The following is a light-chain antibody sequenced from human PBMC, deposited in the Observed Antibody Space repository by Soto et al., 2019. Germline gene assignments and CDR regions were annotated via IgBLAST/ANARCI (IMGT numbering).Light chain of an antibody. V-gene: IGLV2-8*01. CDR3: SSNAGSTNLV. CDR1: SSDVGGSNY. Sequence: QSALTQPPSASGSPGQSVAISCTGTSSDVGGSNYVSWYQQHPGKAPKLMIYDVNKRPSGVPDRFSGSKSGNTASLTVSGLQAEDEADYYCSSNAGSTNLVFGGGTKLTVL. J-gene: IGLJ3*02. CDR2: DVN.